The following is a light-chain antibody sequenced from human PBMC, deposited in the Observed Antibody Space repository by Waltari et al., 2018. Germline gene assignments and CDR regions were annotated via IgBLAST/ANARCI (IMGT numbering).Light chain of an antibody. J-gene: IGLJ2*01. CDR2: EGT. CDR3: CSYAGSSTV. Sequence: QSALTQPASVSGSPGQSISISCTGTSSDVGRYNLVSWYQQRPGKAPKLMIYEGTKRPSGVSNRFSGSKSGNTASLTISGLQAEDESDYYCCSYAGSSTVFGGGTKLTVL. V-gene: IGLV2-23*01. CDR1: SSDVGRYNL.